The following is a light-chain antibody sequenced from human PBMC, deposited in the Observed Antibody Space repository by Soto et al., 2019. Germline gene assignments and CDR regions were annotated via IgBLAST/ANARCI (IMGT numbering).Light chain of an antibody. V-gene: IGKV2-28*01. CDR1: QSLLHSDGYNY. CDR3: MQGLQPLPT. J-gene: IGKJ3*01. Sequence: DIVMTQSPLSLPVTPGEPASISCRSSQSLLHSDGYNYLDWYVQKPGQSPRLLIYLGSKRASGIPDTFSCSGSGTDFILKISRVEADDVGVYYCMQGLQPLPTFGPGTKVDIK. CDR2: LGS.